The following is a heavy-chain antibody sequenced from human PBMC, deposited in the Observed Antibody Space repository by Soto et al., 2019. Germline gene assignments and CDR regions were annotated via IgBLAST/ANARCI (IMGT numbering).Heavy chain of an antibody. CDR2: ISYDGSNK. J-gene: IGHJ6*02. Sequence: VQLVESGGGLVQPGGSLRLSCAASGFTFSSYWMSWVRQAPGKGLEWVAVISYDGSNKYYADSVKGRFTISRDNSKNTLYLQMNSLRAEDTAVYYCANLSPWFGELSHYYYGMDVWGQGTTVTVSS. V-gene: IGHV3-30*18. D-gene: IGHD3-10*01. CDR3: ANLSPWFGELSHYYYGMDV. CDR1: GFTFSSYW.